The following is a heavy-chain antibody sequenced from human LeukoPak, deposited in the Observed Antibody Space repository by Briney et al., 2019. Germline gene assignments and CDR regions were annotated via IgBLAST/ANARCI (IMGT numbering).Heavy chain of an antibody. CDR1: GFTFDDYA. CDR2: INWNSGSI. J-gene: IGHJ4*02. V-gene: IGHV3-9*01. CDR3: AKGTQRGNSGWGYFFDQ. Sequence: GGALRLSCAASGFTFDDYAMHWVRQAPGKGLEWVSGINWNSGSIDYAGSVKGRFTISRDNAMNSLYLQMNTLRPEDTALYYCAKGTQRGNSGWGYFFDQWGQGTLVTVSS. D-gene: IGHD6-19*01.